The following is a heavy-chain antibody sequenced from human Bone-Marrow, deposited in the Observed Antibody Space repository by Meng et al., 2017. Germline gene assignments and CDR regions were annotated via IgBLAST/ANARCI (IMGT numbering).Heavy chain of an antibody. CDR1: GGSFRCDY. V-gene: IGHV4-34*01. Sequence: PVGAGLLRLSGPSSLTCAVYGGSFRCDYWGWIRQPPGKGLEWIGEINHSGSTNYNPSLKSRVTISVDTSKNQFSLSLTSVTAADTAVYYCARHDHNTPMYYNIEYWGQGTLVTVSS. CDR3: ARHDHNTPMYYNIEY. J-gene: IGHJ4*02. D-gene: IGHD5-18*01. CDR2: INHSGST.